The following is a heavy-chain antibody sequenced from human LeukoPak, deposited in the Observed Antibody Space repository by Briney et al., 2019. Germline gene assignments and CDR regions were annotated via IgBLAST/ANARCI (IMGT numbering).Heavy chain of an antibody. D-gene: IGHD3-22*01. J-gene: IGHJ4*02. CDR3: ASWVDHYDSSGYYY. V-gene: IGHV4-4*02. Sequence: SGTLSLTCAVSGGSISSSNWWSWVRQPPGKGLEWIGEIYHSGSTNYNPSLKSRVTISVDKSKNQFSLKLSSVTAADTAVYYCASWVDHYDSSGYYYWDQGTLVTVSS. CDR2: IYHSGST. CDR1: GGSISSSNW.